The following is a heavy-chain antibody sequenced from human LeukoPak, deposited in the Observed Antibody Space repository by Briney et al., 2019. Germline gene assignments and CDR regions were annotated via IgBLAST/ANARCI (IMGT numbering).Heavy chain of an antibody. J-gene: IGHJ4*02. CDR2: INPNSGAT. Sequence: ASLKVSCKASGYTFTAYYMHWVRQAPGQGLEWMGWINPNSGATHYPQKFQGRVNMTRDTSISTAYMELSRLRSDDTAVYYCARSYSYDSYFDYWGQGTLVTVSS. CDR1: GYTFTAYY. CDR3: ARSYSYDSYFDY. D-gene: IGHD3-22*01. V-gene: IGHV1-2*02.